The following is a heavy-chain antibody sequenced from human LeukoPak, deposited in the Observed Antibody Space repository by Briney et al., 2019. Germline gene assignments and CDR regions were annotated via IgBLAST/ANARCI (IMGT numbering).Heavy chain of an antibody. CDR3: ARDKVGATGDY. Sequence: PSETLSLTCTVSGYSISSDYYWGWIRQPPGKGLEWIGGIYHSGSTHSNPSLKSRVTISIDTSKNQFSLKLSSVTAADTAVYYCARDKVGATGDYWGQGTLVTVSS. CDR2: IYHSGST. J-gene: IGHJ4*02. D-gene: IGHD1-26*01. V-gene: IGHV4-38-2*02. CDR1: GYSISSDYY.